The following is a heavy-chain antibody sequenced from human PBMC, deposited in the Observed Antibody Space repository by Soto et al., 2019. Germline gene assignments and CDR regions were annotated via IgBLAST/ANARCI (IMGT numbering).Heavy chain of an antibody. D-gene: IGHD2-15*01. CDR3: ARGRYCLTGRCFPNWFDS. CDR1: GDSISTVDYF. V-gene: IGHV4-30-4*01. J-gene: IGHJ5*01. Sequence: SETLSLTCSVSGDSISTVDYFWAWIRQPPGQALEYIGYIYKSTTTYYNPSFESRVAISLDTSKSQFSLNVTSVTAADTAVYFCARGRYCLTGRCFPNWFDSWGQGTLVTVS. CDR2: IYKSTTT.